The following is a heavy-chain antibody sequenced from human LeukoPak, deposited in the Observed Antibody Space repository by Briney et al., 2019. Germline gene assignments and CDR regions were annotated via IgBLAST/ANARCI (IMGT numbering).Heavy chain of an antibody. Sequence: ASVKVSCKASGYTFTGYYMHWVRQAPGQGLEWMGWINPNSGGTNYAQKFQGRVTMTRDTSISTAYMDLSRLRPDDTAVYYCARMESSGYFYFDYWGQGTLVTVSS. D-gene: IGHD3-22*01. J-gene: IGHJ4*02. CDR3: ARMESSGYFYFDY. CDR1: GYTFTGYY. CDR2: INPNSGGT. V-gene: IGHV1-2*02.